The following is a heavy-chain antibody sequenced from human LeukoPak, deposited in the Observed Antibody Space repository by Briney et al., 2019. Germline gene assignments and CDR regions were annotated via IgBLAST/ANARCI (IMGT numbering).Heavy chain of an antibody. J-gene: IGHJ4*02. Sequence: SETLSLTCTVSGGSISSYNWNWIRQPPGKGLEWIGYIYYSGSTNYNPSLKSRVNISVDTSRNQFSLRLSSVTAADTAVYYCARGYSSGFDFDYWGQGTLVTVSS. CDR2: IYYSGST. CDR1: GGSISSYN. D-gene: IGHD6-19*01. V-gene: IGHV4-59*01. CDR3: ARGYSSGFDFDY.